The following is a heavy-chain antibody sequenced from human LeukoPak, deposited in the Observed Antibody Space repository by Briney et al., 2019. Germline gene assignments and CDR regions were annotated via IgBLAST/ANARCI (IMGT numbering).Heavy chain of an antibody. Sequence: PGGSLRLSCAVSGFTLTNHGVSWVRQAPGKGLEWVSIITGTGGRYYGDSVKGRFTISRDNSKNTLYLQMNSLRAEDTAVYYCAKIYGSGSYSTSYFDYWGQGTLVTVSS. D-gene: IGHD3-10*01. V-gene: IGHV3-23*01. CDR3: AKIYGSGSYSTSYFDY. J-gene: IGHJ4*02. CDR1: GFTLTNHG. CDR2: ITGTGGR.